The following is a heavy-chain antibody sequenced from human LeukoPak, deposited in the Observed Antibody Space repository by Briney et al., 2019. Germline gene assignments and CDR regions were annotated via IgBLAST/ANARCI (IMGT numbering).Heavy chain of an antibody. V-gene: IGHV1-8*02. CDR3: ARGYSPSIRTTGNDY. Sequence: ASVKVSCKASGYTFTNFGINWVRQATGQGLEWMGWMNPNSGNTGYAQKFQGRVTMTRDTSINTAYMELHSLRSEDTAVYYCARGYSPSIRTTGNDYWGQGTLVTVSS. CDR1: GYTFTNFG. J-gene: IGHJ4*02. D-gene: IGHD1-1*01. CDR2: MNPNSGNT.